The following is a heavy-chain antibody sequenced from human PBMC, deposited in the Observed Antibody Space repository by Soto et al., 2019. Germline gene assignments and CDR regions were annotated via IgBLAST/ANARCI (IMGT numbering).Heavy chain of an antibody. CDR3: ARRDTGGFLRYFDN. CDR1: GDTFGRFT. V-gene: IGHV1-69*13. CDR2: IKPISDIT. D-gene: IGHD2-8*02. J-gene: IGHJ4*02. Sequence: SVKVSCKASGDTFGRFTINWVRQAPGQGLEWMGGIKPISDITNYAQRFQGRVTFTADASTSTVYLELSSLRSEDTALYYCARRDTGGFLRYFDNWGQGTLVTVSS.